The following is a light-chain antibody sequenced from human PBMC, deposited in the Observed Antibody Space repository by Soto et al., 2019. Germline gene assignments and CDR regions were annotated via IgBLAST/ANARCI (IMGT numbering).Light chain of an antibody. CDR3: QQYNNWPPLT. CDR2: GAS. J-gene: IGKJ4*01. Sequence: EIVMTQSPATLSVSPGERATLSCRASQSVSSNLASYQQKPGQVPRLLIYGASTRATGIPARYSGSGSGTEFTLTLSSRQSEDFAVYYCQQYNNWPPLTFGGGTKVEIK. V-gene: IGKV3-15*01. CDR1: QSVSSN.